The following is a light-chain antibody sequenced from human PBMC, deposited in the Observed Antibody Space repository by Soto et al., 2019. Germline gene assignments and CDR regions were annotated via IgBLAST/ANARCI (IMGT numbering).Light chain of an antibody. CDR2: GTS. V-gene: IGKV3-20*01. Sequence: EVVLTQSPDTLSLSPGERATISCRASQSVSSSYLNWYQQIPGQAPRLLIYGTSSRAAGVPDRFSGSGSGTDFTLTISRLEPEDFAVYYCQQYGDSRWTFGQGTKVDIK. J-gene: IGKJ1*01. CDR1: QSVSSSY. CDR3: QQYGDSRWT.